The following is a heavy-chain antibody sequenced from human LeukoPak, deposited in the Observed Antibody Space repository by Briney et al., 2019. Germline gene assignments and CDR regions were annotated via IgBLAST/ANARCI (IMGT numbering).Heavy chain of an antibody. V-gene: IGHV4-61*01. Sequence: SETLSLTCTVSGDPVSRGSYCWSWIRQPPGKELEWIGYVYHTGSTNYNPSLKSRVTISVDTSKNEFSLKMTSVTAADTAVYYCARGFASGWYSRYDPWGQRTLVTVSS. D-gene: IGHD6-19*01. CDR1: GDPVSRGSYC. CDR2: VYHTGST. J-gene: IGHJ5*02. CDR3: ARGFASGWYSRYDP.